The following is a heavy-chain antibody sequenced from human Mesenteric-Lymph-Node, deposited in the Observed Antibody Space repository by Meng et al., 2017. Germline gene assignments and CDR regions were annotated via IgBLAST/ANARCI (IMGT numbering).Heavy chain of an antibody. D-gene: IGHD3-22*01. CDR2: IHPGDSDV. Sequence: GGSLRLSCQGSEYRFNTYWIGWVRQLPGKGLEWMGIIHPGDSDVQYSKSFQGQVAISADKSITTVYLQWSSLKASDSGIYYCAGRARDVAYYDSSGFAWGQGTVVTVSS. CDR3: AGRARDVAYYDSSGFA. J-gene: IGHJ5*02. CDR1: EYRFNTYW. V-gene: IGHV5-51*01.